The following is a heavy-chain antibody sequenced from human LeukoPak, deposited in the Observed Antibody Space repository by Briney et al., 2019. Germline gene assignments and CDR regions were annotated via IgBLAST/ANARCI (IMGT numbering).Heavy chain of an antibody. J-gene: IGHJ6*03. D-gene: IGHD3-10*01. V-gene: IGHV4-61*02. Sequence: PSQTLSLTCTVSGGSISSGSYYWSWIRQPAGKGLEWIGRIYTSGSTNYNPSLKSRVTISVDTSKNQFSLKLSSVTAADTAVYYCARGWIEGIISGDNYYYYYYMDVWGKGTTVTVSS. CDR2: IYTSGST. CDR3: ARGWIEGIISGDNYYYYYYMDV. CDR1: GGSISSGSYY.